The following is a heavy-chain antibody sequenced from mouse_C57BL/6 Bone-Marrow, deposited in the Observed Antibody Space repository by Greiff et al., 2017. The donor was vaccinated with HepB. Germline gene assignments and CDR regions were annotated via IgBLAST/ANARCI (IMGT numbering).Heavy chain of an antibody. CDR1: GYAFTNYL. CDR3: ARWGVYYHDY. CDR2: INPGSGGT. D-gene: IGHD1-1*01. Sequence: QVQLQQSGAELVRPGPSVKVSCKASGYAFTNYLIEWVKQRPGQGLEWIGVINPGSGGTNYNEKFKGKATLTADKSSSTAYMQLSSLTSEDSAVYFCARWGVYYHDYWGQGTTLTVSS. V-gene: IGHV1-54*01. J-gene: IGHJ2*01.